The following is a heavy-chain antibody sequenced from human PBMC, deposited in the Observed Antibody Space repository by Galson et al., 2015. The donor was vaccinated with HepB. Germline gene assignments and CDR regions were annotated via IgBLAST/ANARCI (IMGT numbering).Heavy chain of an antibody. Sequence: SETLSLTCTVSGGSINSGSYYWSWIRQPPGKGLEWIGYIYYNGSTNYSPSLRSRVTISVGTSTHQFSLRLSSVTAADTAVYFCAGFLGVFAPTFDLWGQGILVTVSS. CDR2: IYYNGST. CDR1: GGSINSGSYY. CDR3: AGFLGVFAPTFDL. D-gene: IGHD3-16*01. V-gene: IGHV4-61*01. J-gene: IGHJ4*02.